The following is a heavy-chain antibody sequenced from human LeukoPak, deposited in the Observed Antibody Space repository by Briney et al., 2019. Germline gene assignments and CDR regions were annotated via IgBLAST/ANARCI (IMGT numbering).Heavy chain of an antibody. D-gene: IGHD1-1*01. CDR1: GFTLSAYW. J-gene: IGHJ3*02. Sequence: GGSLRLSCAASGFTLSAYWMSWVRQAPGEGLEWVANIKQDGSEKYYVDSVRGRFTISRDNAKNSLYLQMNSLRAEDTAVYYCARDPGTDAFDIWGQGTMVTVSS. V-gene: IGHV3-7*05. CDR2: IKQDGSEK. CDR3: ARDPGTDAFDI.